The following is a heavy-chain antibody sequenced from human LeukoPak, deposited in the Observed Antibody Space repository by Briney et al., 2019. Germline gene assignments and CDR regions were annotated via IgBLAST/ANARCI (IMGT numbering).Heavy chain of an antibody. CDR2: IYTSGST. Sequence: SETLSLTCTVSGGSISSYYWSWIRQPAGKGLEWIGRIYTSGSTNYNPSLKSRVTMSVDTSKNQFSLKLSSVTAADTAVYYCARDLFRDNWNDVGWFDPWGQGTLVTVSP. D-gene: IGHD1-1*01. J-gene: IGHJ5*02. CDR3: ARDLFRDNWNDVGWFDP. V-gene: IGHV4-4*07. CDR1: GGSISSYY.